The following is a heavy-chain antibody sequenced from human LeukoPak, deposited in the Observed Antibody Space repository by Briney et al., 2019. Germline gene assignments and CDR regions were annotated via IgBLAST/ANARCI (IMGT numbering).Heavy chain of an antibody. V-gene: IGHV3-64*01. Sequence: GDSLRLSCVASRFTFETSWMSWVRQAPGKGLEYVSSISSNGHSTYYANSVKGRFTISRDNSKNTLYLQMGSLRDEDMAVYYCARTEQWLATGGWYWFDPWGQGTLVTVSS. D-gene: IGHD6-19*01. CDR1: RFTFETSW. CDR3: ARTEQWLATGGWYWFDP. J-gene: IGHJ5*02. CDR2: ISSNGHST.